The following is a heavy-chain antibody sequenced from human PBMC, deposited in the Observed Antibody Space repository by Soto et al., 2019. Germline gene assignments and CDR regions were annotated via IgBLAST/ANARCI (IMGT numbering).Heavy chain of an antibody. D-gene: IGHD3-10*01. Sequence: GAVLRLSCAASGFAFGYYLKCLGRQAPGKGLGWLATIKRDASEKKYVDSVEGRFTMSSATAKTSLYLQMDSLGAEETADYYWARDSGYGSGSSVNHYLDYWGHGTLVTVSS. CDR1: GFAFGYYL. CDR2: IKRDASEK. V-gene: IGHV3-7*01. CDR3: ARDSGYGSGSSVNHYLDY. J-gene: IGHJ4*01.